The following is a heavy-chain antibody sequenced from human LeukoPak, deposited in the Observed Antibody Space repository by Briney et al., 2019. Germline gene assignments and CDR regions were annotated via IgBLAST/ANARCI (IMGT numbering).Heavy chain of an antibody. V-gene: IGHV3-30*03. CDR3: VRDGYKGGGFDY. Sequence: GGSLRLSCAASGFTFSSYGMHWVRQAPGKGLEWVAVISYDGSNKYYADSVKGRFTISRDNSKNTLYLQMNGLRVEDTAVYYCVRDGYKGGGFDYWGQGTLVPVSS. J-gene: IGHJ4*02. D-gene: IGHD5-24*01. CDR2: ISYDGSNK. CDR1: GFTFSSYG.